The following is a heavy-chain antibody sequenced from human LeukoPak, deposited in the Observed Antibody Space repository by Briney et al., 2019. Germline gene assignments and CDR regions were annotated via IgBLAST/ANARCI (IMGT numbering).Heavy chain of an antibody. D-gene: IGHD6-13*01. Sequence: SETLSLTCAVSGASISSYYWSWIRQPPGKGLEWIGYIYYIGDTNYNPSLKSRVTISVDTSKNQFSLKLTSVTAADTVVYYCAKVTAAGTFASFYGMDVWGLGTTVTVS. V-gene: IGHV4-59*08. CDR3: AKVTAAGTFASFYGMDV. J-gene: IGHJ6*02. CDR2: IYYIGDT. CDR1: GASISSYY.